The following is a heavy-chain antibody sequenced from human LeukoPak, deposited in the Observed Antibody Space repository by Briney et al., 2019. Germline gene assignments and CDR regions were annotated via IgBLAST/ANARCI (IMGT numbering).Heavy chain of an antibody. CDR1: GFTFSSYA. CDR3: ARGASAYSSSWYGDLY. J-gene: IGHJ4*02. D-gene: IGHD6-13*01. V-gene: IGHV3-33*01. Sequence: PGGSLRLSCAASGFTFSSYAMHWVRQAPGKGLEWVAVIWYDGSNKYYADSVTGRFTISRDNSLNTLFLHMNSLRAEDTAVYYCARGASAYSSSWYGDLYWGQGTLVTVSS. CDR2: IWYDGSNK.